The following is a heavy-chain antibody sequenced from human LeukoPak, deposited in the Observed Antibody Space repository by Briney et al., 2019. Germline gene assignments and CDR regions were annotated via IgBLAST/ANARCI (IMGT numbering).Heavy chain of an antibody. CDR2: IHHSGKT. CDR1: GGSINSDY. J-gene: IGHJ4*02. CDR3: ARGAGWYDY. D-gene: IGHD6-19*01. Sequence: PSETLSLTCTVSGGSINSDYWSWLRQPPGEGPEWIGYIHHSGKTNYNPSLKSRVTISIDTSKNQFSLKMSSVTAADTALYYCARGAGWYDYWGQGTLVTVSS. V-gene: IGHV4-59*01.